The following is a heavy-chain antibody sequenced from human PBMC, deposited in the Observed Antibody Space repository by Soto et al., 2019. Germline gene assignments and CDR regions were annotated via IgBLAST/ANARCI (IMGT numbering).Heavy chain of an antibody. Sequence: QITLKESGPPLVKPTQTLTLTCTFSGFSLSTSGVGVGWIRQPPGKALEWLALIYWDDDKRYSPSLKSRLTITKDTSKNQVVLTMTNMDPVDTATYYCAHSLIPNWGSRGAFDYWGRGTLVTVSS. J-gene: IGHJ4*02. CDR3: AHSLIPNWGSRGAFDY. V-gene: IGHV2-5*02. CDR1: GFSLSTSGVG. CDR2: IYWDDDK. D-gene: IGHD7-27*01.